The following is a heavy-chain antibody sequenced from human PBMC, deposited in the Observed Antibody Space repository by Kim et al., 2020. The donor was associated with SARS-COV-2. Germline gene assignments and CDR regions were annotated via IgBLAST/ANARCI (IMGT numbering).Heavy chain of an antibody. J-gene: IGHJ6*02. Sequence: SNKYYAASVQGRFPISRDNSKNSLYVQMNSRGAEDTAVYYCAIEQGAGMDVWGRGTTVTVSS. V-gene: IGHV3-30-3*01. CDR3: AIEQGAGMDV. CDR2: SNK.